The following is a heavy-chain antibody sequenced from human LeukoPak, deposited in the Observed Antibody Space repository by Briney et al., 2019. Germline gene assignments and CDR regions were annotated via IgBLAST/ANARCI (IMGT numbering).Heavy chain of an antibody. CDR3: ARERGIRDAFDF. D-gene: IGHD1-14*01. Sequence: ASVKVSFKASGYTFTVYYMHWVRQAPGQSLEWMGWISVGNGDSKCSQEFQGRVTLTRDTSATTAYLEVSSPRPEDMAVYYCARERGIRDAFDFWGQGTMVTVSS. V-gene: IGHV1-3*03. J-gene: IGHJ3*01. CDR2: ISVGNGDS. CDR1: GYTFTVYY.